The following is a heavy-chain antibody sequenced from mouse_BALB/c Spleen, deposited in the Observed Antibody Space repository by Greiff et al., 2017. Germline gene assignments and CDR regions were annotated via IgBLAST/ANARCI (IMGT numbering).Heavy chain of an antibody. D-gene: IGHD1-1*01. CDR3: ARLGYGSSYDAMDY. CDR1: GYTFTSYW. V-gene: IGHV1-69*02. CDR2: IDPSDSET. J-gene: IGHJ4*01. Sequence: VQLQQPGAELVKPGAPVKLSCKASGYTFTSYWMNWVKQRPGRGLEWIGRIDPSDSETHYNQKFKDKATLTADKSSSTAYMQLSSLTSEDSAVYYCARLGYGSSYDAMDYWGQGTSVTVSS.